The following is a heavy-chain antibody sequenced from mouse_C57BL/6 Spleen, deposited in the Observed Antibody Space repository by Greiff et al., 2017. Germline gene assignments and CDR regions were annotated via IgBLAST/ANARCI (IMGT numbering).Heavy chain of an antibody. V-gene: IGHV1-53*01. Sequence: QVQLQQPGTELVKPGASVKLSCKASGYTFTSYWMQWVKQRPGQGLEWIGNINPSNGGTNYNEKFKGKATLTVDKSSSTAYMQLSSLTSKESAVXYCANYRDSSWYFDVWGTGTTVTVS. CDR2: INPSNGGT. J-gene: IGHJ1*03. CDR3: ANYRDSSWYFDV. CDR1: GYTFTSYW. D-gene: IGHD1-1*01.